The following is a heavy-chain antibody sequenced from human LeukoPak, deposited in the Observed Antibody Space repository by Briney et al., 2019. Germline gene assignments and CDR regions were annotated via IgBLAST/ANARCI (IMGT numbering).Heavy chain of an antibody. V-gene: IGHV3-48*04. CDR2: ISYTNRTI. D-gene: IGHD6-19*01. CDR1: GFTFSSFR. Sequence: GGSLRLSCAASGFTFSSFRMNWIRQAPGKGLEWISYISYTNRTIYYADSVKGRFTISRDNTKNSLSLQMNSLRPEDTAVYYCARGMGMAVAERFYYDYWGQGTLVTVSS. CDR3: ARGMGMAVAERFYYDY. J-gene: IGHJ4*02.